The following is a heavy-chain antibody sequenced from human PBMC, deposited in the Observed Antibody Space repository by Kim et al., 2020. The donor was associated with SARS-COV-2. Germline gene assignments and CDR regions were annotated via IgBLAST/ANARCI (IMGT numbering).Heavy chain of an antibody. Sequence: SETLSLTCTVSGGSISSYYWSWIRQPPGKGLEWIGYIYYSGSTNYNPSLKSRVTISVDTSKNQFSLKLSSVTAADTAVYYCARHGWNKYYDFWSGPYYFDYWGQGTLVTVSS. CDR3: ARHGWNKYYDFWSGPYYFDY. J-gene: IGHJ4*02. CDR1: GGSISSYY. V-gene: IGHV4-59*08. CDR2: IYYSGST. D-gene: IGHD3-3*01.